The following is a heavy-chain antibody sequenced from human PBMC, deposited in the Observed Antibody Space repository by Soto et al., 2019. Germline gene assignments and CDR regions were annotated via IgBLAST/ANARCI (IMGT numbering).Heavy chain of an antibody. Sequence: QLQLQESGPGLVKPSETLSLTCTVSGGSISSSSYYWGWIRQPPGKGLEWIGSIYYSGSTYYNPSLKSRVTISVDTSKNQFSLKLSSVTAADTAVYYCARQGGYDWGAYYYYGMDVWGQGTTVTVSS. V-gene: IGHV4-39*01. CDR3: ARQGGYDWGAYYYYGMDV. CDR1: GGSISSSSYY. D-gene: IGHD5-12*01. CDR2: IYYSGST. J-gene: IGHJ6*02.